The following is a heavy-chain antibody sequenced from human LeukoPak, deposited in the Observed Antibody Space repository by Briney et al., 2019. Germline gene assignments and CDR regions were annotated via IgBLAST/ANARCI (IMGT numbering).Heavy chain of an antibody. CDR3: ARFLKPSAMFAFDI. CDR2: ISYTGST. J-gene: IGHJ3*02. D-gene: IGHD2-2*01. Sequence: PSETLSLTCTVSGGSISNYYWSWIRQPPGKALEWIGYISYTGSTSYNPSLKSRVTISVDTSKNQCSLKLSSVTAADTAVYYCARFLKPSAMFAFDIWGQGTMVTVSS. CDR1: GGSISNYY. V-gene: IGHV4-59*01.